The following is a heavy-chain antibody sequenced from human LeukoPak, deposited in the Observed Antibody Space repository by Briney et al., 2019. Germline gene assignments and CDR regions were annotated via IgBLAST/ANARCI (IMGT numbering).Heavy chain of an antibody. Sequence: GGSLRLSCAASGFIFTNYFMSWVRQAPGKGLEWVASIKHDGSEKYYVDSVRGRFTISRDNTMNSLYLQMSSLRAEDTAVYYCATDRGWRTSGYYLYYFEYWGQGTLATYSS. CDR1: GFIFTNYF. V-gene: IGHV3-7*01. CDR2: IKHDGSEK. J-gene: IGHJ4*02. D-gene: IGHD3-3*01. CDR3: ATDRGWRTSGYYLYYFEY.